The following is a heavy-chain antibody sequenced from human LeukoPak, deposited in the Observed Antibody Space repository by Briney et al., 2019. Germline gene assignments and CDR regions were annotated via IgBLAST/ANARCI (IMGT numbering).Heavy chain of an antibody. J-gene: IGHJ3*02. CDR1: GGSISSGGYY. CDR3: ARDAFKYYGDSDAFDI. D-gene: IGHD4-17*01. Sequence: PSETLSLTCTVSGGSISSGGYYWSWIRQHPGKGLEWIGYIYYSGSTYYNPSLKSRVTISVDTSKNQFSLKLSSVTAADTAVYYCARDAFKYYGDSDAFDIWGQGTMVTVSS. V-gene: IGHV4-30-4*08. CDR2: IYYSGST.